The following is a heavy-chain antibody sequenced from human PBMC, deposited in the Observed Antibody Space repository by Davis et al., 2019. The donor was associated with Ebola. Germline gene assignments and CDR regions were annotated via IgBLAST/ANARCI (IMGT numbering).Heavy chain of an antibody. D-gene: IGHD3-10*01. CDR3: ARAPLWFGELSLLYFDY. CDR1: GGFVSSGGYS. J-gene: IGHJ4*02. V-gene: IGHV4-30-4*07. CDR2: YYYTGST. Sequence: SETLSLTCAVSGGFVSSGGYSWSWIRQPPGKGLEWIGYYYYTGSTYYNPSLKSRVTISVDTSKNQFSLKLTSVTAADTAVYYCARAPLWFGELSLLYFDYWGQGTLVTVSS.